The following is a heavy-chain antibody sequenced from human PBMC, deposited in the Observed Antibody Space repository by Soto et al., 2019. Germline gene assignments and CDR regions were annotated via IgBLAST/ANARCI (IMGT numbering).Heavy chain of an antibody. Sequence: GGSLRLSCAASGFTFSSNSMNWVRQAPGKGLEWISYISSSSSTIYADSVKGRFAISRDNAKNSLYLQMNSLRDEDTAVYYCARVIWSGHLTSDLWGQGTLVTVSS. D-gene: IGHD3-3*01. CDR1: GFTFSSNS. V-gene: IGHV3-48*02. CDR3: ARVIWSGHLTSDL. J-gene: IGHJ5*02. CDR2: ISSSSSTI.